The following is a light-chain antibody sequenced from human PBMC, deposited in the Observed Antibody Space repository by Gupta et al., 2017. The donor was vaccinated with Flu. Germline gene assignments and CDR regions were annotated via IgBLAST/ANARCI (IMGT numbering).Light chain of an antibody. CDR3: AAWDDSLNVYV. J-gene: IGLJ1*01. CDR2: SSD. Sequence: QSVLTQPPSASGTPGERVTISCSGSRSNIGVNSVNWYQQVPGTSPKLLIFSSDQRPSEAPDQFSASKSGTSAFLAISGLQSEDEADYYCAAWDDSLNVYVFGTGTKVTVL. V-gene: IGLV1-44*01. CDR1: RSNIGVNS.